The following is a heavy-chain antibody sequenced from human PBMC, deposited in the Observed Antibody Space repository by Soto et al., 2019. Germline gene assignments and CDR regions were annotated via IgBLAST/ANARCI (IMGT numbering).Heavy chain of an antibody. CDR2: LNPNSGDT. CDR3: ATSGGGWYLY. Sequence: QVQLVQSGAEVKKPGASVKVSCKASGYTFSSYAIKWVRQATGQGLEWMGCLNPNSGDTGYAQKFQGRVTLTRNTSINTAYIELSSLTSDDTAVYYCATSGGGWYLYWGQGTLVTVAS. V-gene: IGHV1-8*01. D-gene: IGHD6-19*01. J-gene: IGHJ4*02. CDR1: GYTFSSYA.